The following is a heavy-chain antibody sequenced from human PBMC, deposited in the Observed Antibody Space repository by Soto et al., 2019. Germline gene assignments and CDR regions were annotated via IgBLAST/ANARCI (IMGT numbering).Heavy chain of an antibody. V-gene: IGHV1-69*01. J-gene: IGHJ5*02. Sequence: QVQLVQSGAEVKKPGSSVKVSCKASGGTFSSYAISWVRQAPGQGLEWMGGIIPIFGTANYAQKFQGRVSITADESTSTAYMELSSLRTEDTAVYYCARGPFYYDYVWGSYRHIWFDPWGQGTLVTVSS. CDR1: GGTFSSYA. CDR3: ARGPFYYDYVWGSYRHIWFDP. D-gene: IGHD3-16*02. CDR2: IIPIFGTA.